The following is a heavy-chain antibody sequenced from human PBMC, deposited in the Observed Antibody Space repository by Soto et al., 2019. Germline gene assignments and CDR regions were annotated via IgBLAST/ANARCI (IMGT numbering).Heavy chain of an antibody. Sequence: QVQLVQSGAEVKEPGASVKVSCKASGYTFTGYAIHWVRQAPGQRLEWMGWINGGSGDTKYSQKFQGRVTITRDTSASTAYMELTSLGSDDTAVYHCARGYCSSTSCQYYFDYWGQGTRVTVSS. CDR1: GYTFTGYA. J-gene: IGHJ4*02. D-gene: IGHD2-2*01. CDR3: ARGYCSSTSCQYYFDY. V-gene: IGHV1-3*01. CDR2: INGGSGDT.